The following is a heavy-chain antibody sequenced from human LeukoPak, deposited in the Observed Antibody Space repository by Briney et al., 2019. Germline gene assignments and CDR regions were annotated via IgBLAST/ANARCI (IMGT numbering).Heavy chain of an antibody. CDR2: VSSSSSTI. CDR1: GFTFSSYS. CDR3: ARDRATVGLDY. J-gene: IGHJ4*02. V-gene: IGHV3-48*01. D-gene: IGHD4-17*01. Sequence: GGSLRLSCAASGFTFSSYSMNWVCQAPGKGLEWVSYVSSSSSTIYYADSVKGRFTISRDNSKNTLYLQMNSLRAEDTAVYYCARDRATVGLDYWGQGTLVTVSS.